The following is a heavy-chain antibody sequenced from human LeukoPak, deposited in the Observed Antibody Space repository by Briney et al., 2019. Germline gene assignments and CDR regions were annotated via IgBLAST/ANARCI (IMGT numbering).Heavy chain of an antibody. Sequence: PSETLSLTCTVSGGSISSHYWSWIRQPAGKGLEWIGRIYSGGSTNYKPSLKSRVTISVDKSKNQFSLKLSSVTAADTAVYYCAREGNRLSFEYWGQGTLVTVAS. V-gene: IGHV4-4*07. J-gene: IGHJ4*02. CDR2: IYSGGST. CDR1: GGSISSHY. CDR3: AREGNRLSFEY.